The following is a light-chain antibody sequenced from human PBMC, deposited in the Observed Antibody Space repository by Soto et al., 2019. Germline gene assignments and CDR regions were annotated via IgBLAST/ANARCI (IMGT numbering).Light chain of an antibody. CDR2: DTS. J-gene: IGKJ1*01. Sequence: ETVLTQSPGTLSLSPGERATVSCRASQSVGGNSLAWYQQRPGQAPRLLIYDTSKRATGIPDWFSGSGSGTDFTLTISRLEPADFAVYYCQQYQNSPRTFGQGTKVEIK. CDR3: QQYQNSPRT. V-gene: IGKV3-20*01. CDR1: QSVGGNS.